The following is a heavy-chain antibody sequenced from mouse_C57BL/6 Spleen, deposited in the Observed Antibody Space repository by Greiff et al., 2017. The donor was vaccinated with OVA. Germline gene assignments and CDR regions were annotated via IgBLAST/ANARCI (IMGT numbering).Heavy chain of an antibody. CDR3: ARSGRGDWYFDV. CDR1: GYTFTSYW. V-gene: IGHV1-53*01. D-gene: IGHD3-2*02. Sequence: QVQLQQPGTDLVKPGASVKLSCKASGYTFTSYWMPWVKQRPGQGLEWIGNINPSNGGTNYNEKFKSKATLTVDKSSSTAYMQISSLTSEDSAVYYCARSGRGDWYFDVWGTGTTVTVSS. CDR2: INPSNGGT. J-gene: IGHJ1*03.